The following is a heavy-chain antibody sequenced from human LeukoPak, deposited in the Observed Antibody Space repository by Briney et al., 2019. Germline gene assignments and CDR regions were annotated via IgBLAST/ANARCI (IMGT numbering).Heavy chain of an antibody. CDR3: ARGAYGLFDP. Sequence: VASVKVSCKASGYTFTGYNMHWVRQAPGQGLGWMGWINPNSGNTDYAQKFQGRVTMTKNTSISTAYMELSSHRSEDTAVYYCARGAYGLFDPWGQGTLVTVSS. J-gene: IGHJ5*02. V-gene: IGHV1-8*02. CDR2: INPNSGNT. D-gene: IGHD3-16*01. CDR1: GYTFTGYN.